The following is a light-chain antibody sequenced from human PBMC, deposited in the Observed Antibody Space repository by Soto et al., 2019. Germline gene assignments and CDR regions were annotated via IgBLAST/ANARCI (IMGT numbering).Light chain of an antibody. CDR3: QSYDISLTAWV. CDR2: GDT. CDR1: RSNIGAGYE. J-gene: IGLJ3*02. V-gene: IGLV1-40*01. Sequence: QSVLTQPPSVSGAPGQRITISCTGSRSNIGAGYEVHWYQQLPGTAPKLLIYGDTNRPSGVPDRFSGSKSGTSASLAITGLQAEDEADYYCQSYDISLTAWVFGGGTQLTVL.